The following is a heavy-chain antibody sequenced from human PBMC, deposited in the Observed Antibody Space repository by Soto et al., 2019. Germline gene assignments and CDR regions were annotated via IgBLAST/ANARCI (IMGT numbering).Heavy chain of an antibody. CDR1: GLTVSSNY. V-gene: IGHV3-66*01. D-gene: IGHD2-2*01. J-gene: IGHJ6*02. CDR2: MYSGGST. Sequence: EVQLVESGGGLVQPGGSLRLSCAASGLTVSSNYMSWVRQAPGKGLEWVSVMYSGGSTNYADSVKGRFIISRDNYKNTLYLQMDSLRVEDTAVYYCARDSSLHQPLFYGMDVWGQGTTVTVSS. CDR3: ARDSSLHQPLFYGMDV.